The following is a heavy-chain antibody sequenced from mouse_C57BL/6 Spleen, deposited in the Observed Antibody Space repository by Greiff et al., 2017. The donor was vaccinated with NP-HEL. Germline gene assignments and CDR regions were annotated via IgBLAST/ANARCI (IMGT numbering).Heavy chain of an antibody. J-gene: IGHJ2*01. V-gene: IGHV5-6*01. CDR3: ARHVLPYFDY. CDR1: GFTFSSYG. D-gene: IGHD2-1*01. CDR2: ISSGGSYT. Sequence: DVQLVESGGDLVKPGGSLKLSCAASGFTFSSYGMSWVRQTPDKRLEWVATISSGGSYTYYPDSVKGRFTISRDNAKNTLYLQMSSLKSEDTAMYYCARHVLPYFDYWGQGTTLTVSS.